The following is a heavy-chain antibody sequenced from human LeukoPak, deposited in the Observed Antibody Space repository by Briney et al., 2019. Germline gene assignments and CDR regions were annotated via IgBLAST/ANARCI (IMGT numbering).Heavy chain of an antibody. D-gene: IGHD2-15*01. J-gene: IGHJ4*02. V-gene: IGHV4-34*01. CDR2: INHSGST. CDR1: GGSFSGYY. CDR3: ARGRSEDIVVVVAATDFDY. Sequence: SETLSLTCAVYGGSFSGYYWSWIRQPPGKGLEWIGEINHSGSTNYNPSLKSQVTIPVDTSKNQFSLKLSSVTAADTAAYYCARGRSEDIVVVVAATDFDYWGQGTLVTVSS.